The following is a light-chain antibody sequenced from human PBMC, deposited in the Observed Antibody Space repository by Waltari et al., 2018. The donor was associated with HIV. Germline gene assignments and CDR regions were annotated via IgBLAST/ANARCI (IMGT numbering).Light chain of an antibody. CDR2: NGD. J-gene: IGLJ2*01. Sequence: SSELTQEPAVSVVLGQTVKITCQGDSLRRDYATWYQQRPGQAPILLIYNGDKRPSGIPDRFSGSTSGYRASLTITGTQADDEGDYYCQSRDNGPDRVVFGGGTTVTVL. CDR1: SLRRDY. CDR3: QSRDNGPDRVV. V-gene: IGLV3-19*01.